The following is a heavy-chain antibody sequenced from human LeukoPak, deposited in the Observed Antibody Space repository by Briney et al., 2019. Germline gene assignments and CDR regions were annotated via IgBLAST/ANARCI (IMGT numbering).Heavy chain of an antibody. V-gene: IGHV4-39*01. Sequence: SETLSLTCTVSGGSISSSSYYWGWIRQPPGKGLEWIGSIYYSGSTYYNPSLKSRVTISVDTSKNQFSLQLNSVTPEDTAVYYCARAHTGGSNYYYYYMDVWGKGTTVTVSS. CDR3: ARAHTGGSNYYYYYMDV. D-gene: IGHD1-26*01. J-gene: IGHJ6*03. CDR1: GGSISSSSYY. CDR2: IYYSGST.